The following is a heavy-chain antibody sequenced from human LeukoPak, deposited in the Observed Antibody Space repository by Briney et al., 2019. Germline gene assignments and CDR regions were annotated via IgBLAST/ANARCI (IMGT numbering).Heavy chain of an antibody. J-gene: IGHJ4*02. CDR2: IWYDGSNK. CDR1: GFTFSSYG. V-gene: IGHV3-33*08. D-gene: IGHD1-26*01. Sequence: PGGSLRLSCAASGFTFSSYGMHWVRQAPGKGLEWVAVIWYDGSNKYYADSVKGRFTISRDNSKNTLYLQMNSLRAEDTAVYYCAREERRGTADTGSDIDYWGQGTLVTVSS. CDR3: AREERRGTADTGSDIDY.